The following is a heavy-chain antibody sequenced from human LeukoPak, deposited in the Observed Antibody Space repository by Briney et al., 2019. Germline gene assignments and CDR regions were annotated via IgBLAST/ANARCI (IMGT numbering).Heavy chain of an antibody. V-gene: IGHV1-69*05. CDR3: ARQYCSGGSCYSWATHNNWFDP. Sequence: ASVKVSCKASGGTFSSYAISWVRQAPGQGLEWMGGIIPILGTANYAQKFQGRVTITTDESTSTAYMELSSLRSEDTAVYYCARQYCSGGSCYSWATHNNWFDPWGQGTLVTVSS. CDR2: IIPILGTA. J-gene: IGHJ5*02. CDR1: GGTFSSYA. D-gene: IGHD2-15*01.